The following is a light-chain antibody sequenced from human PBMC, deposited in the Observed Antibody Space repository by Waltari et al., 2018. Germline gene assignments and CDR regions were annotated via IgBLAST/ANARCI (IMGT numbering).Light chain of an antibody. CDR2: RNI. J-gene: IGLJ2*01. CDR1: SSNIGTNY. CDR3: AAWDASHVV. Sequence: QSVLTQPPSASGTPGQRVTISCSGSSSNIGTNYVNWYQQFPGTAPKLLIYRNIQRPSGVPDRFSGSKSGTSASLAISGLRSEDEAEYYCAAWDASHVVFGGGTKLTVL. V-gene: IGLV1-47*01.